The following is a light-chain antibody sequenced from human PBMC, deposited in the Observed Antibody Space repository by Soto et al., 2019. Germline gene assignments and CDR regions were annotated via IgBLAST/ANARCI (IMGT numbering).Light chain of an antibody. CDR3: SSFTTSSTYV. Sequence: QSALTQPASVSGSPGQSITISCTGTSSDVGGYNYVSWYQQHPGKAPKLMIYEVSNRPSGVSNRVSGSKSDNTASLTISGLQAEDEADYYCSSFTTSSTYVFGTGTKLTVL. V-gene: IGLV2-14*01. J-gene: IGLJ1*01. CDR1: SSDVGGYNY. CDR2: EVS.